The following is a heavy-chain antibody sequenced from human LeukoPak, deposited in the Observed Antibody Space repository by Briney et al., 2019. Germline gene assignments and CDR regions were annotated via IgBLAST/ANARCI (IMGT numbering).Heavy chain of an antibody. CDR2: INPRGST. D-gene: IGHD5-24*01. Sequence: SETLSLTCGVYGGSFSGYYWSWIRQPPGKGLEWIGEINPRGSTNYNPSLKSRVTLSADTSKNQFSLTLSSVTAADTAVYYCAGRRLGYYFDYWGQGTLVTVSS. CDR1: GGSFSGYY. J-gene: IGHJ4*02. CDR3: AGRRLGYYFDY. V-gene: IGHV4-34*01.